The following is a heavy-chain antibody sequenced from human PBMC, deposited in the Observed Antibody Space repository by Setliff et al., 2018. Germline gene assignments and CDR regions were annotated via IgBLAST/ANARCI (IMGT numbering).Heavy chain of an antibody. CDR2: IYHSGNT. CDR1: GYSIGSGYY. D-gene: IGHD6-19*01. Sequence: PSETLSLTCAVSGYSIGSGYYWGWIRQPPGKGLEWIGSIYHSGNTYYNPSLKSRVTISIDTSKNRFSLKLSSVTAADTAVYYCTRRQWLTTDIDYWGQGTLVTVSS. CDR3: TRRQWLTTDIDY. J-gene: IGHJ4*02. V-gene: IGHV4-38-2*01.